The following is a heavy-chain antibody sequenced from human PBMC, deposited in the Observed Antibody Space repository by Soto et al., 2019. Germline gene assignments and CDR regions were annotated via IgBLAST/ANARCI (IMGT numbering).Heavy chain of an antibody. CDR2: INHSGST. D-gene: IGHD2-15*01. J-gene: IGHJ3*02. V-gene: IGHV4-34*01. Sequence: PSETPSLTCAVYGGSFSGYYWGWIRQHPGKGLEWIGEINHSGSTNYNPSLKSRVTISVDTSKNQFSLKLSSVTAADTAVYYCAIRGSGGSRRKDAFDIWGQGTMVTVSS. CDR3: AIRGSGGSRRKDAFDI. CDR1: GGSFSGYY.